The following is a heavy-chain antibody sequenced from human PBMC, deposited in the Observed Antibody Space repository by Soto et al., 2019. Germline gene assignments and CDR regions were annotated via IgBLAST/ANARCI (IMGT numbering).Heavy chain of an antibody. V-gene: IGHV3-23*01. CDR3: AKDLHGSGWSFDQ. Sequence: EVQLLESGGGLVQPGGPLRLSCSPPGFTFSTQAMPWVAQAPGKGREWVSALISSGESPDYADSVKGRFTTSRDNSKNTLYLQMNSLRADDTAVYYCAKDLHGSGWSFDQWGQGTVVTVSS. J-gene: IGHJ4*02. CDR1: GFTFSTQA. CDR2: LISSGESP. D-gene: IGHD6-19*01.